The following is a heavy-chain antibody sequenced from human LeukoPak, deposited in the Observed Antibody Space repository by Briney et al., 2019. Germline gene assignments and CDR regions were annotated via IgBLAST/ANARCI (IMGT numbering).Heavy chain of an antibody. Sequence: SETLSLTCAVYGGSFSGYYWGWIRQPPGKGLEWIGSIFHSGNTFYNPSLMSRVAISVDTSKNQFSLKLRSVTAADTAVYFCARGYNYVYYMDVWGKGTTVTVSS. CDR1: GGSFSGYY. CDR2: IFHSGNT. D-gene: IGHD5-18*01. V-gene: IGHV4-38-2*01. CDR3: ARGYNYVYYMDV. J-gene: IGHJ6*03.